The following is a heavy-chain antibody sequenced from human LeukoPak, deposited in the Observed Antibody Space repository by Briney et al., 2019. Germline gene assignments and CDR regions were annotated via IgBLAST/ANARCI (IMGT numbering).Heavy chain of an antibody. D-gene: IGHD6-19*01. CDR3: ARGADTGYSSDS. CDR2: ITGSGTFT. CDR1: GFTFNNYA. J-gene: IGHJ5*02. V-gene: IGHV3-21*06. Sequence: KPGGSLRLSCATTGFTFNNYAMSWVRQAPGKGLEWVSLITGSGTFTHYADSVKGRFTISRDNAKNSLYLQMNSLRAEDTAVYYCARGADTGYSSDSWGQGTLVTVSS.